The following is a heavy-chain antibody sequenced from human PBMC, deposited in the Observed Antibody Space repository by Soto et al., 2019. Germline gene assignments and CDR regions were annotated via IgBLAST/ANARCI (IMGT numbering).Heavy chain of an antibody. Sequence: QVQLQQWGAGLLKPSETLSLTCAVYGGSFSGYYWSWIRQPPGKGLEWIGEINHSGSTNYNPSLKSRVTISVDTSKNQFSLELSSVTAADTAVYYCARGIRYQHRTYYYYYMDVWGKGTTVTVSS. CDR3: ARGIRYQHRTYYYYYMDV. V-gene: IGHV4-34*01. CDR2: INHSGST. CDR1: GGSFSGYY. J-gene: IGHJ6*03. D-gene: IGHD2-2*01.